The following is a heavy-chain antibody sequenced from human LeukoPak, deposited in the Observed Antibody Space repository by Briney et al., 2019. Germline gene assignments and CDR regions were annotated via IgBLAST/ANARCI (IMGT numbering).Heavy chain of an antibody. CDR2: IYSGGDT. D-gene: IGHD2-2*02. J-gene: IGHJ5*02. Sequence: GGSLGLSCAASGFTVSSNFMSWVRQAPGKGLEWVSVIYSGGDTYYADSVKGRFTISRDNSKNTLYLQMNSLRAEDTAVYYCARDFCSSARCNIRWFDPWGQGTLVTVSS. V-gene: IGHV3-66*02. CDR1: GFTVSSNF. CDR3: ARDFCSSARCNIRWFDP.